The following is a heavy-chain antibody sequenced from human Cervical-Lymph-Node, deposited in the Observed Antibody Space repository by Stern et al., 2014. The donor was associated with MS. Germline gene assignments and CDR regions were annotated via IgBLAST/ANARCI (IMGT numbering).Heavy chain of an antibody. Sequence: QVQLQESGPGLVKPSETLSLTCTVSGGSITNRDYWGWIRQSPGKGLEWIGSVYYSGITYYRPSLKSRATRSIDTDRNQFFLRLTSVTATDTAVYFCARGVTAVTNYVPNWCFDLWGRGTLVTVSS. CDR3: ARGVTAVTNYVPNWCFDL. J-gene: IGHJ2*01. CDR1: GGSITNRDY. D-gene: IGHD4-11*01. CDR2: VYYSGIT. V-gene: IGHV4-39*02.